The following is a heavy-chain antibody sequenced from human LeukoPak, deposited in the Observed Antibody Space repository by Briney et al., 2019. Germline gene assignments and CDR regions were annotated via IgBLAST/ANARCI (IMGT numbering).Heavy chain of an antibody. Sequence: PGGSLRLSCAASGFTFSSSWMTWVRQAPGKGLEWVSAISGSGGSTYYADSVKGRFTISRDNSKNTLYLQMNSLRAEDTAVYYCATPSWLPNARDYWGQGTLVTVSS. CDR3: ATPSWLPNARDY. CDR2: ISGSGGST. J-gene: IGHJ4*02. D-gene: IGHD3-22*01. V-gene: IGHV3-23*01. CDR1: GFTFSSSW.